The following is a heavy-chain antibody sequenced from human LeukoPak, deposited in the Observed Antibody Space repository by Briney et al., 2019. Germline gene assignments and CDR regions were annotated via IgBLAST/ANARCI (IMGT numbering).Heavy chain of an antibody. V-gene: IGHV1-69*13. J-gene: IGHJ5*02. Sequence: SVKVSCKASGGTFSSYAISWVRQAPGQGLEWMGGIIPIFGTANYAQKFQGRVTITADESTSTAYMELSSLRSEDTAVYYCARGRYSYGYRFDPWGQGTLVTVSS. D-gene: IGHD5-18*01. CDR2: IIPIFGTA. CDR1: GGTFSSYA. CDR3: ARGRYSYGYRFDP.